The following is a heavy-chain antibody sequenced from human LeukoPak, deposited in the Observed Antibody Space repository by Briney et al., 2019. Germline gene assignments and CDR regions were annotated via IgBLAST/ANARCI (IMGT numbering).Heavy chain of an antibody. CDR3: ARSSSWYPRNFDY. CDR1: GGSIISGGYS. J-gene: IGHJ4*02. D-gene: IGHD6-13*01. CDR2: IYHSGST. V-gene: IGHV4-30-2*01. Sequence: PSETLSLTCAVSGGSIISGGYSWSWIRQPPGKCLEWIGYIYHSGSTYYNPSLKSRVTISVDRSKNQFSLKLSSVTAADTAVYYCARSSSWYPRNFDYWGQGTLVTVSS.